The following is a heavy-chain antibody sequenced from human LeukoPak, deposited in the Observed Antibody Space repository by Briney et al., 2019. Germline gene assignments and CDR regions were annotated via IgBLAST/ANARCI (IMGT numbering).Heavy chain of an antibody. V-gene: IGHV4-59*12. Sequence: PSETLSLTCTVSGGSISSYYWSWIRQPPGKGLEWIGYIYYSGSTNYNPSLKSRVTISVDTSKNQFSLNLTSVTVADTAVYYCAREGTTRPLDYWGQGTLVTVSS. D-gene: IGHD6-6*01. J-gene: IGHJ4*02. CDR2: IYYSGST. CDR1: GGSISSYY. CDR3: AREGTTRPLDY.